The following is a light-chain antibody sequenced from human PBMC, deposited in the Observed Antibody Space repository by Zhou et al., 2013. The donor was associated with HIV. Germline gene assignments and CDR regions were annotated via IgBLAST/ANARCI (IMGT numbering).Light chain of an antibody. CDR3: QQYNNWPLT. V-gene: IGKV3-15*01. J-gene: IGKJ4*01. CDR1: QSVSSN. Sequence: EIVMTQSPATLSVSPGERATLSCRASQSVSSNLAWYQQKPGQAPRLPIHGASTRATGIPARFSGSGSGTEFTLTISSMQSEDFAVYYCQQYNNWPLTFGGGTKVEIK. CDR2: GAS.